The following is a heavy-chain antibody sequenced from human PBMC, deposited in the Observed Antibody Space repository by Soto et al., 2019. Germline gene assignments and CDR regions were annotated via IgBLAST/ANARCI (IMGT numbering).Heavy chain of an antibody. Sequence: GASVKVSCKASGGTFSSYAISWVRQAPGQGLEWMGGIIPIFGTANYAQKFQGRVTITADESTSTAYMELSSLRSEDTAVYYCARAERYYDSSGYMDYWGQGTLVTVSS. CDR1: GGTFSSYA. V-gene: IGHV1-69*13. CDR2: IIPIFGTA. D-gene: IGHD3-22*01. J-gene: IGHJ4*02. CDR3: ARAERYYDSSGYMDY.